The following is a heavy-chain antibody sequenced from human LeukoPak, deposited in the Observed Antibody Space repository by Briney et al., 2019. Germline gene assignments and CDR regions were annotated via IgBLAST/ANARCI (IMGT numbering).Heavy chain of an antibody. J-gene: IGHJ4*02. D-gene: IGHD2-15*01. V-gene: IGHV3-23*01. CDR3: AKDHQLYCSGGSCYPELFDY. CDR2: ISGSGGST. CDR1: GFTFSSYA. Sequence: GGSLRLSCAASGFTFSSYAMSWVRQAPGKGLEWVSAISGSGGSTYYADSVKGRFTISRDNSKNTLYLQMNSLRAEDTAVYYCAKDHQLYCSGGSCYPELFDYWGQGILVTVSS.